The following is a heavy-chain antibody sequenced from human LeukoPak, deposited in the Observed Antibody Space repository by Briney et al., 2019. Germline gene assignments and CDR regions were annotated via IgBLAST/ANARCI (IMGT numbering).Heavy chain of an antibody. V-gene: IGHV1-2*02. J-gene: IGHJ4*02. CDR2: ISPNTGGT. CDR3: ARPLGNDEYWSLYYFGY. CDR1: GYTFTDHN. Sequence: ASVKVSCKASGYTFTDHNIHWVRQAPGQGLEWMGWISPNTGGTNYAQKFQGRVTMTRDTSISTAYMELRGLRYDDTAVYYCARPLGNDEYWSLYYFGYWGQGTLITVSS. D-gene: IGHD3-3*01.